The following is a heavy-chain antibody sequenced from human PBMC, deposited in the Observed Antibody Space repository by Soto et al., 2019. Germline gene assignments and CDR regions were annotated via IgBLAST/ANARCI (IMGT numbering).Heavy chain of an antibody. V-gene: IGHV1-2*02. J-gene: IGHJ6*02. CDR1: GYTFTGYY. D-gene: IGHD2-15*01. CDR3: ASSQKVVATNYYYYYGMDV. Sequence: ASVKVSCKASGYTFTGYYMHWVRQAPGQGLEWMGWINPNSGGTNYAQKFQGRVAMTRDTSISTAYMELSRLRSYDTAVYYCASSQKVVATNYYYYYGMDVWGQGTTVTSP. CDR2: INPNSGGT.